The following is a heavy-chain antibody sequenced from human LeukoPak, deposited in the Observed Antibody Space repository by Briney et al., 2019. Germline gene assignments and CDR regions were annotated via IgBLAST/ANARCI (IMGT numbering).Heavy chain of an antibody. V-gene: IGHV3-23*01. CDR3: AKLPSGSYVSSFDY. D-gene: IGHD1-26*01. Sequence: GGSLRLSCAASGFTFSSYAMSWVHQAPGKGLEWVSAISGSGGSTYYADSVKGRFTISRDNSKNTLYLQMNSLRAEDTAVYYCAKLPSGSYVSSFDYWGQGTLVTVSS. CDR2: ISGSGGST. J-gene: IGHJ4*02. CDR1: GFTFSSYA.